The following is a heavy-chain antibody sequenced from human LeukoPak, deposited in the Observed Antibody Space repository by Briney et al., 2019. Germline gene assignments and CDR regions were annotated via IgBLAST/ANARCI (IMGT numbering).Heavy chain of an antibody. D-gene: IGHD6-13*01. J-gene: IGHJ4*02. CDR2: IIPIFGIA. CDR1: GGTFTSYA. Sequence: GASVKVSCKASGGTFTSYAISWVRQAPGQGLEWMGRIIPIFGIANYAQKFQGRVTITADKSTSTAYMELSSLSSEDTAVYYCARVGSSWSTAFDYWGQGTLVTVSS. CDR3: ARVGSSWSTAFDY. V-gene: IGHV1-69*04.